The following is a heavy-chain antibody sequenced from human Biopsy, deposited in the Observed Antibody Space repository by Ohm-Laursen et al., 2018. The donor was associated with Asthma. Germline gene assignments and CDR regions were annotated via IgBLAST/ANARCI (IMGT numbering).Heavy chain of an antibody. J-gene: IGHJ6*02. CDR1: SGSGGYMRSGNYY. V-gene: IGHV4-39*01. Sequence: SETLSLTCSLSSGSGGYMRSGNYYWGWIRQPPGKGLEWIGSIYYSGTTYYNPSLESRVTVSADTSKIQFSLKLPSVTAADTAVYYCVRGSSSWHHGPFHYYYGLDVWGQGTTATVSS. CDR3: VRGSSSWHHGPFHYYYGLDV. CDR2: IYYSGTT. D-gene: IGHD6-13*01.